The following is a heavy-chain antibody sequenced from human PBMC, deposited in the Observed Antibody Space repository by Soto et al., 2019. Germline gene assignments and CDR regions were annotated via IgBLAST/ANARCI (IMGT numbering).Heavy chain of an antibody. J-gene: IGHJ4*02. CDR1: GFTFDDYA. CDR2: INWNSGSI. D-gene: IGHD6-6*01. CDR3: AKGDYSSSSGMDY. V-gene: IGHV3-9*01. Sequence: DVQLVESGGGLVQPGRSLRLSCAASGFTFDDYAMHWVRQAPGKGLEWVSSINWNSGSIGYADSVKGRFTISRDNAKNSLYLQMNSLRAEDTALYYCAKGDYSSSSGMDYWGQGTLVTVS.